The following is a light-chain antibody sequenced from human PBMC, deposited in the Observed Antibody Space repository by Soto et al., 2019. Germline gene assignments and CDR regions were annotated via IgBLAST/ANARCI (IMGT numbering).Light chain of an antibody. Sequence: EIVLTQSPCTLSLSPGERATLSCRASQSVSSSYLAWYQQKPGQAPRLLIYGASTRATGIPTRFSGSGSGTEFSLTISSLQSEDFAVYYCQQYGSSTYTFGQGTKVDIK. CDR2: GAS. V-gene: IGKV3-20*01. J-gene: IGKJ2*01. CDR1: QSVSSSY. CDR3: QQYGSSTYT.